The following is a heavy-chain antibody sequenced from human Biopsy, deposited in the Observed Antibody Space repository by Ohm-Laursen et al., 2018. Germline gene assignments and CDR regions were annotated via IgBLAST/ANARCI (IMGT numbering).Heavy chain of an antibody. CDR2: IYPGGST. CDR3: ASVVLGPTNDAFDL. J-gene: IGHJ3*01. V-gene: IGHV4-4*07. D-gene: IGHD3-22*01. CDR1: GGDINNYY. Sequence: GTLSLTCHVSGGDINNYYWSWIRQPAGKGLERIGRIYPGGSTNYNPSLKSRVTMSVDTSKKQLSLRLRSVTAADTAMYYCASVVLGPTNDAFDLWGQGTMVVVSS.